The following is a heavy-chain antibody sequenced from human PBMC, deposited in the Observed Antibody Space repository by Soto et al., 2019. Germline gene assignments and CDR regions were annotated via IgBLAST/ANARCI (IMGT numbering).Heavy chain of an antibody. Sequence: SETLSLTCTVSGGYISSYYWSWIRQPPGKGLEWIGYIYYSGSTNYNPSLKSRVTISVDTSKNQFSLKLSSVTAADTAVYYCARGGYSSFAYWGQGTLVTVSS. V-gene: IGHV4-59*01. CDR3: ARGGYSSFAY. CDR2: IYYSGST. J-gene: IGHJ4*02. CDR1: GGYISSYY. D-gene: IGHD6-6*01.